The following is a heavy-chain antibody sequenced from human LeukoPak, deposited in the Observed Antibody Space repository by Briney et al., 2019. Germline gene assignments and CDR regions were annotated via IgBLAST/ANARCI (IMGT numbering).Heavy chain of an antibody. J-gene: IGHJ4*02. D-gene: IGHD2-2*01. Sequence: GGSLRLSCAASGFTFSNAWMSWVRQAPGKGLEGVGRIKSKTDGGTTDYAAPVKGRFTISRDDSKNTLCLQMNSLKTEDTAVYYCTTGYCSRTSCYDFDYWGLGTLVTVSS. V-gene: IGHV3-15*01. CDR3: TTGYCSRTSCYDFDY. CDR2: IKSKTDGGTT. CDR1: GFTFSNAW.